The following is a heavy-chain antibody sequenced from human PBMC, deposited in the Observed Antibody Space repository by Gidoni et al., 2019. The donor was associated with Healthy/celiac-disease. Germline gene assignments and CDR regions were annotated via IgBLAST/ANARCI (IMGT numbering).Heavy chain of an antibody. CDR3: TRALQGAFDI. J-gene: IGHJ3*02. CDR1: GFTFGDYA. Sequence: EVQLVESGGGLVQPGRSLRLSCTASGFTFGDYAMSWVRQAPGKGLEWVGFIRSKAYGGTTEYAASVKGRFTISRDDSKSIAYLQMNSLKTEDTAVYYCTRALQGAFDIWGQGTMVTVSS. CDR2: IRSKAYGGTT. V-gene: IGHV3-49*04.